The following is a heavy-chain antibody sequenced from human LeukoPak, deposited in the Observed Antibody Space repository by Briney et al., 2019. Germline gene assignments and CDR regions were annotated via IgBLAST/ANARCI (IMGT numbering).Heavy chain of an antibody. CDR2: IYHSGST. CDR1: GGSISTYY. D-gene: IGHD5-18*01. J-gene: IGHJ6*02. CDR3: ARARQPYYYYGMDV. Sequence: SETLSLTCTVSGGSISTYYWNWIRQPPGKGLEWIGYIYHSGSTNYNPSLQSRVTISVDTSKNQFSLKLSSVTAADTAVYYCARARQPYYYYGMDVWGQGTTVTVSS. V-gene: IGHV4-59*01.